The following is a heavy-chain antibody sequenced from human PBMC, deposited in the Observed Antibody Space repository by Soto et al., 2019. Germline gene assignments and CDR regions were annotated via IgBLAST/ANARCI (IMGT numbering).Heavy chain of an antibody. CDR1: GFTLSSYN. D-gene: IGHD1-20*01. Sequence: EVQLVESGGDLVQPGGSLRLSCTASGFTLSSYNMNWVRQAPGKGLEWIAYLDSNSRPIYYADSVKGRFTISRDNAQNSLYLQMNILRVEDTGVYYCASVSRTEERYWGPGTLVTVSS. V-gene: IGHV3-48*01. J-gene: IGHJ4*02. CDR2: LDSNSRPI. CDR3: ASVSRTEERY.